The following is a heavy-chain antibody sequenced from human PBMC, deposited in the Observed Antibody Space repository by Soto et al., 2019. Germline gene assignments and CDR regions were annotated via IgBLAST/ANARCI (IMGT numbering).Heavy chain of an antibody. V-gene: IGHV1-69*02. D-gene: IGHD3-10*01. CDR2: IIPILGIA. CDR1: GGTFSSYT. CDR3: AVRVTMVGGEKVFDF. Sequence: SVKVSCKASGGTFSSYTISWVRQAPGQGLEWMGRIIPILGIANYAQKFQGRVTITADKSTSTAYMELSSLRSEDTAVYYCAVRVTMVGGEKVFDFRAQGTMVTVSS. J-gene: IGHJ3*01.